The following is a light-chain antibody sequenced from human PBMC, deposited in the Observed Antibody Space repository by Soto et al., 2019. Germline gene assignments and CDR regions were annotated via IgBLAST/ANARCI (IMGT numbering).Light chain of an antibody. V-gene: IGLV2-8*01. CDR2: EVS. CDR3: SSYAGRNNVV. Sequence: QSALTQPPSASGSPGQSVTISCTGTSSDIGTYKYVSWYQHHPGKAPKLMIYEVSKRPSGVPDRFSGSKSGNTASLTVSGLLTEDDADYYCSSYAGRNNVVFGGGTKLTVL. J-gene: IGLJ2*01. CDR1: SSDIGTYKY.